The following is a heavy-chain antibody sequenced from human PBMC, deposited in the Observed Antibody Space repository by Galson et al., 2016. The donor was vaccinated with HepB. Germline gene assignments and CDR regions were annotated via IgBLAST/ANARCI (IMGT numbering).Heavy chain of an antibody. J-gene: IGHJ3*02. D-gene: IGHD1-7*01. CDR2: IYSHGAST. CDR1: GFNLSDYS. Sequence: SLRLSCAASGFNLSDYSMHWVRQAPGKGLEYVSGIYSHGASTYYANSVKGRFTISRDSFKTTLYLQMGSLRVEDMAVYYCAREDGTRGSFDIWGQGTMVTVSS. CDR3: AREDGTRGSFDI. V-gene: IGHV3-64*01.